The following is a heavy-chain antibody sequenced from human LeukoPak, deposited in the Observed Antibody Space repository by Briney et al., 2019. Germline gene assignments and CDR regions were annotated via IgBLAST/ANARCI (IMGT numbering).Heavy chain of an antibody. Sequence: PGASLRLSCAASGFTFSSYAMSWVRQAPGKGLEWDSAISGSCGSTYYADSVKGRFTISRDNSKNTLYLQMNSLRAGDTAVYYCAKDRGYCSSTSCYYYYYGMDVWGQGTTVTVSS. CDR1: GFTFSSYA. J-gene: IGHJ6*02. V-gene: IGHV3-23*01. D-gene: IGHD2-2*01. CDR2: ISGSCGST. CDR3: AKDRGYCSSTSCYYYYYGMDV.